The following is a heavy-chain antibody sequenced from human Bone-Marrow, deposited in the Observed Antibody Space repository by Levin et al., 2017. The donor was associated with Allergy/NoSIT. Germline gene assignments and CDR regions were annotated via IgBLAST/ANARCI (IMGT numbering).Heavy chain of an antibody. CDR3: AREDERWLQLGGYFDR. V-gene: IGHV1-69*01. D-gene: IGHD5-24*01. Sequence: KISCKASGGTFSSYAISWVRQAPGQGLEWMGGIIPIFGTANYAQKFQGRVTITADESTSTAYMELSSLRSEDTAVYYCAREDERWLQLGGYFDRWGRGTLVTVSS. J-gene: IGHJ2*01. CDR1: GGTFSSYA. CDR2: IIPIFGTA.